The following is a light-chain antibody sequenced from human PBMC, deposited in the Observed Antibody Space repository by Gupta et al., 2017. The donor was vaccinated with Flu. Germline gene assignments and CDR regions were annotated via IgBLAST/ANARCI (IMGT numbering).Light chain of an antibody. Sequence: QSVLTQPPSVSAAPRQRVTISCSGSTSNIGNNAVNWYQQLPGKSPKLLIYYDDLLPSGVSDRFSGSKSDTSASLAISGLQPEDEADYYCSTWDDSLDLLVFGGGTKLTAL. CDR1: TSNIGNNA. J-gene: IGLJ2*01. CDR2: YDD. CDR3: STWDDSLDLLV. V-gene: IGLV1-36*01.